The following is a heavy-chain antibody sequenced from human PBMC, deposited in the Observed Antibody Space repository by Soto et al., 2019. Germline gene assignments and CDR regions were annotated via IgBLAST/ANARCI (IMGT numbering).Heavy chain of an antibody. Sequence: HPGGSLRLSCAASGFTFSSYGMHWVRQAPGKGLEWVAVISYDGSNKYYADSVKGRFTISRDNSKNTLYLQMNSLRAEDTAVYYCAKDRGHSGSYDSYFDYWGQGTLVTVSS. D-gene: IGHD1-26*01. CDR1: GFTFSSYG. CDR3: AKDRGHSGSYDSYFDY. CDR2: ISYDGSNK. J-gene: IGHJ4*02. V-gene: IGHV3-30*18.